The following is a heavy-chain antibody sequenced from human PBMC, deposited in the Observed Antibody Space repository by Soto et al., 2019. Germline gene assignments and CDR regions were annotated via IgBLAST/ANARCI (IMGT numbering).Heavy chain of an antibody. CDR1: GGSISSGDYY. Sequence: QVQLQESGPGLVKPSQTLSLTCTVSGGSISSGDYYWSWIRQPPGKGLEWIGYIYYSGSTYYNTSLKSRVTISVDTSKNQFSLKLSSVTAADTAVYYCARGPPSGTIFGVVIPHFDYWGQGTLVTVSS. CDR3: ARGPPSGTIFGVVIPHFDY. J-gene: IGHJ4*02. CDR2: IYYSGST. D-gene: IGHD3-3*01. V-gene: IGHV4-30-4*01.